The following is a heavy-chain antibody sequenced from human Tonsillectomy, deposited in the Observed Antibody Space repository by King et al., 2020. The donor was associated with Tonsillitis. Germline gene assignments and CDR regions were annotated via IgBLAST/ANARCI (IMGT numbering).Heavy chain of an antibody. CDR1: GGSINSVSYS. V-gene: IGHV4-61*02. CDR2: MYTSGSA. Sequence: QLQESGPGLVKPSQTLSLTCTVSGGSINSVSYSWGWIRQPAGRGLEWIGRMYTSGSANYNPSLKNRATLSVDTSKNQFSLKLSSVTAADTAIYYCASRASTDYWGQGVLVTVSS. J-gene: IGHJ4*02. CDR3: ASRASTDY. D-gene: IGHD2-21*01.